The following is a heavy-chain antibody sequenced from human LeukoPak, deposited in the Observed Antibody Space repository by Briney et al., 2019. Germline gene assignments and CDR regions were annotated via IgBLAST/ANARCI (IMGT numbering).Heavy chain of an antibody. D-gene: IGHD6-19*01. J-gene: IGHJ4*02. CDR1: GFTFSSYS. V-gene: IGHV3-21*01. CDR3: ARDQSGWYLDY. CDR2: ISSSSSYI. Sequence: GGSLRLSCAASGFTFSSYSMNWVRQAPGKGLEWVSSISSSSSYIYYADSVKGRFTISRDNAKNSLYLQMNSLRAEDMAVYYCARDQSGWYLDYWGQGTLVTVSS.